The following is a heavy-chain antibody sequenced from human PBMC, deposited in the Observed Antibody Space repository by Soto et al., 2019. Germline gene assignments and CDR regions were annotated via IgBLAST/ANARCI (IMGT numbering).Heavy chain of an antibody. CDR2: IYYCGAT. Sequence: KPSETLSLTCTVSGGSISRSDFHWGWIRQPPGKGLEWIVSIYYCGATYYFPFPMSRVTRPVDASKNHVSLKLSFVPAADTAVYYCARPSFWGATPLIYSGQGILVSLSS. D-gene: IGHD3-16*01. CDR1: GGSISRSDFH. J-gene: IGHJ4*02. V-gene: IGHV4-39*01. CDR3: ARPSFWGATPLIY.